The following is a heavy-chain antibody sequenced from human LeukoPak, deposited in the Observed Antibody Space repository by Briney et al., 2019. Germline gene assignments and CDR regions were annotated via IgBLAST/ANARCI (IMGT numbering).Heavy chain of an antibody. Sequence: SETLSLTCTVSGGSISSSSYYWGWIRQPPGKGLEWIGSIYYSGSTYYNPSLKSRVTISVDTSKNQFSLKLSSVTAADTAVYYCARANGSGSYYQILWADYYYGMDVWGQGTTVTVSS. CDR3: ARANGSGSYYQILWADYYYGMDV. V-gene: IGHV4-39*07. D-gene: IGHD3-10*01. CDR1: GGSISSSSYY. CDR2: IYYSGST. J-gene: IGHJ6*02.